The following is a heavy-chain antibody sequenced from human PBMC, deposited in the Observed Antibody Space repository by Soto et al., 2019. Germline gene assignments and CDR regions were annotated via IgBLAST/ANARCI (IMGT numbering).Heavy chain of an antibody. CDR1: GYSFTTYW. Sequence: GESLKISCKGSGYSFTTYWISWVRQMPGKGLEWMGNIDPSDSYTYYSPSFQGHVTISADKSINTAYLQWSSLKASDTAIYYCATEVXGTSGLDYWGQGTLVTVSS. CDR3: ATEVXGTSGLDY. D-gene: IGHD7-27*01. CDR2: IDPSDSYT. V-gene: IGHV5-10-1*01. J-gene: IGHJ4*02.